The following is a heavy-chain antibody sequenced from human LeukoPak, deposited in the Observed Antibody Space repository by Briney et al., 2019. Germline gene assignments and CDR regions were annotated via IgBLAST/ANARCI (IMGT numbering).Heavy chain of an antibody. J-gene: IGHJ6*02. CDR3: AKDKEVITPYYGMDV. CDR2: ISGSGGST. CDR1: GFTFSSYA. V-gene: IGHV3-23*01. Sequence: GGSLRLSCAASGFTFSSYAMSWVRQAPGKGLECVSAISGSGGSTYYAVSVKGRFTISRDNSKNTLYLQMNSLRAEDTAVYYGAKDKEVITPYYGMDVWGQGTTVTVSS. D-gene: IGHD3-22*01.